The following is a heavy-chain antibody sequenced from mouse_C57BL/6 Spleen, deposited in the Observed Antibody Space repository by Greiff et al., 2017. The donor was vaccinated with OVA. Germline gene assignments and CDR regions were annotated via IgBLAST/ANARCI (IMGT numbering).Heavy chain of an antibody. CDR1: GYSITSGYY. V-gene: IGHV3-6*01. J-gene: IGHJ1*03. CDR3: ARDRDTDWYFDV. D-gene: IGHD3-3*01. CDR2: ISYDGSN. Sequence: EVKLVESGPGLVKPSQSLSLTCSVTGYSITSGYYWNWIRQFPGNKLEWMGYISYDGSNNYNPSLKNRISITRDTSKNQFFLKLNSVTTEDTATYYCARDRDTDWYFDVWGTGTTVTVSS.